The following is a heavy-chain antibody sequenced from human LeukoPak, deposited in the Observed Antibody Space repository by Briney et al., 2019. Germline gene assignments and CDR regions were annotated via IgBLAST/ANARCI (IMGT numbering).Heavy chain of an antibody. Sequence: GGSLRLSCAASGFTFSSYFIHWVRQGPGKALVWVSRIGSDGSSASSADSVKGRFTISRDNAKNSLYLQMNSLRDEDTAVYYCARDPQHSWFDPWGQGTLVTVSS. J-gene: IGHJ5*02. CDR2: IGSDGSSA. V-gene: IGHV3-74*01. CDR3: ARDPQHSWFDP. CDR1: GFTFSSYF.